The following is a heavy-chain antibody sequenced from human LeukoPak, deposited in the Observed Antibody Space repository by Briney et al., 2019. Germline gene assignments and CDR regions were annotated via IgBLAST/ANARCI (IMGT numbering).Heavy chain of an antibody. CDR3: ARDPGYSYGYYYYYMDV. CDR2: INHSGST. Sequence: SETLSLTCAVYGGSFSGYYWSWIRQPPGKGLEWIGEINHSGSTNYNPSLKSRVTISVDTSKNQFSLKLSSVTAADTAVYYCARDPGYSYGYYYYYMDVWGKGTPVTVSS. D-gene: IGHD5-18*01. J-gene: IGHJ6*03. V-gene: IGHV4-34*01. CDR1: GGSFSGYY.